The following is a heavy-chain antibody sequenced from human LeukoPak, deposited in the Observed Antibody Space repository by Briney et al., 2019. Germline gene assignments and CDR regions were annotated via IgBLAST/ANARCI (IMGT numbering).Heavy chain of an antibody. Sequence: SETLSLTCTVSGGSISSSSYYWGWIRQPPGKGLEWIGSIYYSGSTYYNPSLKSRVTISVDTSKNQFSLKLSSETAADTAVYYCAGPAGYSRSYLYYMDVWGKGTTVTVSS. J-gene: IGHJ6*03. CDR3: AGPAGYSRSYLYYMDV. V-gene: IGHV4-39*01. D-gene: IGHD1-26*01. CDR1: GGSISSSSYY. CDR2: IYYSGST.